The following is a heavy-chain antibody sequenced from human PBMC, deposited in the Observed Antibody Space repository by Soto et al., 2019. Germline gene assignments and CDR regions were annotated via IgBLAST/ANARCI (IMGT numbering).Heavy chain of an antibody. Sequence: SETLSLTCAVYGGSFSGYYWSWIRQPPGKGLEWIGEINHSGSTNYNPSLKSRVTISVDTSKNQFSLKLSSVTAADTAVYYCARGKLSDYVWGSYRYHFDYWGQGAVVTVSS. V-gene: IGHV4-34*01. CDR3: ARGKLSDYVWGSYRYHFDY. CDR1: GGSFSGYY. D-gene: IGHD3-16*02. J-gene: IGHJ4*02. CDR2: INHSGST.